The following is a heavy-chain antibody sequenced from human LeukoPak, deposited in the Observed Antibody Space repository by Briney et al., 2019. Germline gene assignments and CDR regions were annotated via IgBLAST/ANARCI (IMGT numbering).Heavy chain of an antibody. J-gene: IGHJ4*02. D-gene: IGHD6-19*01. CDR3: ARFPGDSYSSGESY. V-gene: IGHV1-69*04. CDR1: GGTFSSYA. CDR2: IIPILGIA. Sequence: GASVKVSCKASGGTFSSYAISWVRQAPGQGLEWMGRIIPILGIANYAQKFQGRVTITADKSTSTAYMELSSLGSEDTAVYYCARFPGDSYSSGESYWGQGTLVTVSS.